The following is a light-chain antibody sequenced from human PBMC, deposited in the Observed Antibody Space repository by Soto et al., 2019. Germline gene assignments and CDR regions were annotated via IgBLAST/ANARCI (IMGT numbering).Light chain of an antibody. J-gene: IGKJ4*01. CDR1: QGISSN. CDR3: QQVNSYPLT. CDR2: AAF. Sequence: DIPLTQSPSFLSASVGDRVTITCRASQGISSNLVWYQQKPGKGPELLIYAAFTLESGVPSRFGGSGSGTEFTLTISSLQPEDFATYYCQQVNSYPLTFGGGTQVEIK. V-gene: IGKV1-9*01.